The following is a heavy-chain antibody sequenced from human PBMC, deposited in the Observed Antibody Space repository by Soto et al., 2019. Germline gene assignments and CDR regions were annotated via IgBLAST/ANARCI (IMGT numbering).Heavy chain of an antibody. J-gene: IGHJ6*03. CDR3: ARDTYDYIWGSYSYYMDV. V-gene: IGHV1-3*01. D-gene: IGHD3-16*01. CDR2: INAGNGNT. CDR1: GYTFTSYA. Sequence: ASVKVSCKASGYTFTSYAMHWVRQAPGQRLEWMGWINAGNGNTKYSQKFQGRVTLTRDTSASTAYMELSSLRSEDTAVYYYARDTYDYIWGSYSYYMDVWGKGTTVTVSS.